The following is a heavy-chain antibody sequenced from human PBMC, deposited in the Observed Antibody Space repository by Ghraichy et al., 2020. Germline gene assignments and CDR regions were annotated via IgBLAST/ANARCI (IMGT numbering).Heavy chain of an antibody. Sequence: GGSLRLSCAASGFTFSNYGMHWVRQAPGKGLEWVAVISSDGSDKDYADSVKGRFTFSRDNSKNTLYLQMNSLRTEDTAVYYCAKDLTIGDYGGRGTFDIWGQGTMVTVS. V-gene: IGHV3-30*18. CDR3: AKDLTIGDYGGRGTFDI. D-gene: IGHD4-17*01. CDR1: GFTFSNYG. CDR2: ISSDGSDK. J-gene: IGHJ3*02.